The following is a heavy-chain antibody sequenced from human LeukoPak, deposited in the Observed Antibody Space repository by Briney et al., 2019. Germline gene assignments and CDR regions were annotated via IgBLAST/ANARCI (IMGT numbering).Heavy chain of an antibody. V-gene: IGHV4-59*01. D-gene: IGHD3-9*01. J-gene: IGHJ4*02. CDR1: GGSISSYY. Sequence: SETLSLTCTVSGGSISSYYWSWIRQPPGKGLEWIGYIYYSGSTNYNPSLKSRVTISVDTSKNQFSQKLSSVTAADTAVYYCARAGNDLLTGYYTPDYSGQGTLVTVSS. CDR2: IYYSGST. CDR3: ARAGNDLLTGYYTPDY.